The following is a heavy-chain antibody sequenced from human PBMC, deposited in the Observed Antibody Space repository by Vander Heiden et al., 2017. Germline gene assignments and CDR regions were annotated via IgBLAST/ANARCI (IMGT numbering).Heavy chain of an antibody. CDR2: TTGRCDGT. D-gene: IGHD2-15*01. V-gene: IGHV3-23*01. CDR1: GFTFRTYT. J-gene: IGHJ4*02. CDR3: ATLFRLPGYCVGGTCYSGDF. Sequence: EVQLLESGGGLVQPGGSLRLSCAASGFTFRTYTMSWVRQAPGKGLEWVSSTTGRCDGTYYAASVKGRFTISRDNSKSTLFLQMNSLRAEDTAVYYCATLFRLPGYCVGGTCYSGDFWGQGALVTVSS.